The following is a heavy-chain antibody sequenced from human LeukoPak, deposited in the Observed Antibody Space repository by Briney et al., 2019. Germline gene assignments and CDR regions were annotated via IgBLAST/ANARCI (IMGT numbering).Heavy chain of an antibody. J-gene: IGHJ4*02. Sequence: PSETLSLTCTVSGASISSYYRSWIRQPAGKGLEWIGRFYTSGSTNYNPSLKSRVTMSVDTSKNQFSLKLSSVTAADTAVYYCAGHHPRNTVDFWGQGTLVTVSS. CDR3: AGHHPRNTVDF. CDR2: FYTSGST. D-gene: IGHD2-8*02. CDR1: GASISSYY. V-gene: IGHV4-4*07.